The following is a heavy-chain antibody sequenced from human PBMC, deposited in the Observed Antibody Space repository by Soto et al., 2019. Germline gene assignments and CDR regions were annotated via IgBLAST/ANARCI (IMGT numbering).Heavy chain of an antibody. J-gene: IGHJ6*02. Sequence: GASVKVSCKASGGTFSSYAISWVRQAPGQGLEWMGGIIPIFGTANYAQKFQGRVTIIADESTSTAYMELSSLRSEDTAVYPCARSSGGPAPYGMDVWGQGTAVTVSS. CDR2: IIPIFGTA. CDR3: ARSSGGPAPYGMDV. D-gene: IGHD2-15*01. V-gene: IGHV1-69*13. CDR1: GGTFSSYA.